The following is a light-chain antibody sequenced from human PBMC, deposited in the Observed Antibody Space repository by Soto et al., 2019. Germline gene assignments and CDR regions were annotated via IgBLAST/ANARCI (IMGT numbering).Light chain of an antibody. CDR2: AAS. CDR3: QQYNSYSQT. Sequence: DIQMTQSPSSLSVSVGDRVTITCRASQSIGGFLNWYQQKLGKAPKLLIYAASSLQSGVPSRFSGSGSGTDFTLTISSLQPEDFATYYCQQYNSYSQTFGQGTKVDIK. CDR1: QSIGGF. J-gene: IGKJ1*01. V-gene: IGKV1-39*01.